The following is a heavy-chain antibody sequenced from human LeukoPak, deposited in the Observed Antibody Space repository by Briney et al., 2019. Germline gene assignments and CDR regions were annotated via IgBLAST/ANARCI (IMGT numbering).Heavy chain of an antibody. V-gene: IGHV3-7*01. CDR1: EFTFSTYL. J-gene: IGHJ5*01. D-gene: IGHD6-13*01. Sequence: GGSLRLSCAASEFTFSTYLMTWVRQAPGKGLEWVANIKQDGSEKYYADSVRGRFTISRDNGKKSLYLQMNSLRVEDTAVYYCAGERPSSSWYDFWGQGTLVAVSS. CDR2: IKQDGSEK. CDR3: AGERPSSSWYDF.